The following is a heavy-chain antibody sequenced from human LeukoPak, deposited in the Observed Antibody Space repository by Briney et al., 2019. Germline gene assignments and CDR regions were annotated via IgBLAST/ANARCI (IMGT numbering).Heavy chain of an antibody. CDR3: AKTSGSYAANWFDP. CDR1: GFPFSSYP. J-gene: IGHJ5*02. CDR2: ISGSGGDT. D-gene: IGHD1-26*01. Sequence: GGSLRLSCAASGFPFSSYPMSWVRQAPGKGLEWVSAISGSGGDTYYADSVKGRFTISRDNSKNTLYLQMNSLRAEDTAVFYCAKTSGSYAANWFDPWGQGTLVTVSS. V-gene: IGHV3-23*01.